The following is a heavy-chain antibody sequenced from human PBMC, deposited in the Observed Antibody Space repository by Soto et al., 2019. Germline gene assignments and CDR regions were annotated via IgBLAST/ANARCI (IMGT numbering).Heavy chain of an antibody. CDR3: ASDPPSGSTTRIDY. D-gene: IGHD3-22*01. Sequence: GGSLRLSCAASGFTFSSYSMNWVRQAPGKGLEWVSSISSSSSYIYYADSVKGRFTISRDNAKNSLYLQMNSLRAEDTAVYYCASDPPSGSTTRIDYWGQGTLVTVSS. CDR2: ISSSSSYI. CDR1: GFTFSSYS. V-gene: IGHV3-21*01. J-gene: IGHJ4*02.